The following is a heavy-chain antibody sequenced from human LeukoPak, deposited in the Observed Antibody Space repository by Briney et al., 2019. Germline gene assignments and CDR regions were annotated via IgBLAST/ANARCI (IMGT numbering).Heavy chain of an antibody. CDR3: AVEDYGSGSYFNYFHY. J-gene: IGHJ4*02. CDR2: LYYSGST. D-gene: IGHD3-10*01. Sequence: SETLALTCSISGGSINSRSYVGRRIRQPPGKVLYRIGSLYYSGSTYYKASLKSRVTISVDTSKNQFALKLSSVTAADTAVYYCAVEDYGSGSYFNYFHYWGEGTLVTVSS. CDR1: GGSINSRSYV. V-gene: IGHV4-39*01.